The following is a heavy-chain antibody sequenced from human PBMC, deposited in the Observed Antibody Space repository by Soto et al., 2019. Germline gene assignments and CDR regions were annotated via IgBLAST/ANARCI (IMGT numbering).Heavy chain of an antibody. J-gene: IGHJ3*02. V-gene: IGHV1-18*01. CDR3: ARVAGRLIAVAGIDAFDI. CDR1: GYTFTSYG. D-gene: IGHD6-19*01. CDR2: ISAYNGNT. Sequence: ASVKVSCKASGYTFTSYGISWVRQAPGQGLEWMGWISAYNGNTNYAQKLQGRVTMTTDTSTSTAYMELRSLRSDDTAVYYCARVAGRLIAVAGIDAFDIWGQGTMVTVSS.